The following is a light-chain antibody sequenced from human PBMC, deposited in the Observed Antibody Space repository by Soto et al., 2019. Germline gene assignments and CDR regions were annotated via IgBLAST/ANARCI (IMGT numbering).Light chain of an antibody. Sequence: DIQMTQSPSTLSASVGDRVTITCRASQSISSSLAWYQQKPGKAPKLLIYKASSLESGVPSRFSGSGSGTEFTLTISSLQPDDFATYYCQQYNSYPITFGGGTKVESK. J-gene: IGKJ4*01. CDR3: QQYNSYPIT. CDR1: QSISSS. CDR2: KAS. V-gene: IGKV1-5*03.